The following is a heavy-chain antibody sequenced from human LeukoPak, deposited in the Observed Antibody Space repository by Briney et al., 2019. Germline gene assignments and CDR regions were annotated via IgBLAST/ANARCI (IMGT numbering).Heavy chain of an antibody. V-gene: IGHV5-51*01. D-gene: IGHD1-26*01. CDR3: ARHEGSGSYYSY. Sequence: GESLKISCKGSGYSFTTYWIAWVRQMPGRGLEWMGIISPDDSEIRYSPSFRGQVTISADKSTSTAYLQWSRLKASGTAIYYCARHEGSGSYYSYWGQGTLVTASS. CDR1: GYSFTTYW. J-gene: IGHJ4*02. CDR2: ISPDDSEI.